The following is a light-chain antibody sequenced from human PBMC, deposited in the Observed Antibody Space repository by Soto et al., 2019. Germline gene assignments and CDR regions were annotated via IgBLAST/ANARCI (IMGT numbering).Light chain of an antibody. CDR3: FAYAGDSTFV. Sequence: QSALTQPRSVSGSPGQSVTISCTGTSSDVGGYGYVSWFQQHPGKAPKLMIYDVTTRPSGIPDRFSGSKSASTASLTISGLQAEDEAEYYCFAYAGDSTFVFGSGTKVTVL. CDR2: DVT. V-gene: IGLV2-11*01. J-gene: IGLJ1*01. CDR1: SSDVGGYGY.